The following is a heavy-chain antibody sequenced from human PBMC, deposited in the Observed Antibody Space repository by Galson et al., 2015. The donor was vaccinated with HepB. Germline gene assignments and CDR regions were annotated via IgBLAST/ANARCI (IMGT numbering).Heavy chain of an antibody. D-gene: IGHD3-10*01. CDR1: AFTFSNYW. Sequence: SLRLSCAATAFTFSNYWMTWVRQAPGKGLEWVANIKEDGSEKSYVDSVKGRFTISRDNAKNSLWLQMNSLRAEDTAVYYCARDRPFYYASGRGLGLDVWGQGTTVTVSS. CDR2: IKEDGSEK. J-gene: IGHJ6*02. CDR3: ARDRPFYYASGRGLGLDV. V-gene: IGHV3-7*03.